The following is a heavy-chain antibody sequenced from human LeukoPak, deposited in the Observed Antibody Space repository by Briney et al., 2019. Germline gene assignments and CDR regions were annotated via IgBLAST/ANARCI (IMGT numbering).Heavy chain of an antibody. CDR1: GAYINNYY. CDR2: LHATESA. Sequence: PSETLSLTCTVSGAYINNYYWTWIRQPAAQGLEWIGRLHATESAIYNPSLKGRGTMSLDTSKAQLSLTPTSVTAADSAVYYCASLSSGAAFDVWGQGTVVTVSS. V-gene: IGHV4-4*07. D-gene: IGHD3-22*01. J-gene: IGHJ3*01. CDR3: ASLSSGAAFDV.